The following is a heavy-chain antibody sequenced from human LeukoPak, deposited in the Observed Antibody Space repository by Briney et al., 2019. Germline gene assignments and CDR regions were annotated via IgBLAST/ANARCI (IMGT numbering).Heavy chain of an antibody. CDR3: AKDMGYEVDYYYYGMDV. J-gene: IGHJ6*02. CDR1: GFPFSTYA. CDR2: ISYDGSNK. V-gene: IGHV3-30*18. Sequence: GGSLRLSCAASGFPFSTYAMHWVRQAPGKGLEWVAVISYDGSNKYYADSVKGRFTISRDNSKNTLYLQMNSLRAEDTAVYYCAKDMGYEVDYYYYGMDVWGQGTTVTVSS. D-gene: IGHD5-18*01.